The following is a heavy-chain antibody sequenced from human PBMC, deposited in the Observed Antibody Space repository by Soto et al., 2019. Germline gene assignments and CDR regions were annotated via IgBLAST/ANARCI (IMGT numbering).Heavy chain of an antibody. CDR2: ISFHGTNK. CDR3: ARDGRAYSGQDSLDF. Sequence: RLSCAASGFTFSSYAMHWVRQAPGEGLEWVAVISFHGTNKNYADSVKGRFTISRDNSNNTVFLEMNSLRPEDTAMYYCARDGRAYSGQDSLDFWGQGTPVTVSS. J-gene: IGHJ4*02. CDR1: GFTFSSYA. V-gene: IGHV3-30-3*01. D-gene: IGHD5-12*01.